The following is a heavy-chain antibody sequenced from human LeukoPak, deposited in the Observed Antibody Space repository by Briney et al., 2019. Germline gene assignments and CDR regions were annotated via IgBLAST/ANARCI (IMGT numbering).Heavy chain of an antibody. D-gene: IGHD3-10*01. CDR1: GGSFSGYY. Sequence: SETLSLTCAVYGGSFSGYYWSWIRQPPGKGLEWIGEINHSGSTNYNPSLKSRVTMSVDTSKNQFSLKLSSVTAADTAVYYCASMVRGVLRSWGQGSLVTVSS. CDR3: ASMVRGVLRS. J-gene: IGHJ5*02. V-gene: IGHV4-34*01. CDR2: INHSGST.